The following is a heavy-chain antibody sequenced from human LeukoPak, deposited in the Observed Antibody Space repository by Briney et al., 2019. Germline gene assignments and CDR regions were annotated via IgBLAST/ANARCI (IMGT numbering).Heavy chain of an antibody. J-gene: IGHJ4*02. CDR2: IYYSGST. V-gene: IGHV4-59*01. D-gene: IGHD5-12*01. Sequence: SETLSLTCTVSGGSISSYYWSWIRQPPGKGLEWTGYIYYSGSTNYNPSLKSRVTISVDTSKNQFSLKLSSVTAADTAVYHCAREMVGYSTEPRQTPSVGFDYWGQGTLVTVSS. CDR3: AREMVGYSTEPRQTPSVGFDY. CDR1: GGSISSYY.